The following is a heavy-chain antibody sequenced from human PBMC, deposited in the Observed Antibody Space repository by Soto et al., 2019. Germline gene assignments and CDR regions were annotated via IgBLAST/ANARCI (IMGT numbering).Heavy chain of an antibody. V-gene: IGHV1-69*13. J-gene: IGHJ5*02. D-gene: IGHD4-17*01. CDR2: IIPIFGTA. Sequence: GASVKVSCKASGGTFSSYAISWVRQAPGQGLEWMGGIIPIFGTANYAQKFQGRVTITADESTSTACMELSSLRSEDTAVYYCARDFHDYGDYAVLTWFDPWGQGTLVTVSS. CDR3: ARDFHDYGDYAVLTWFDP. CDR1: GGTFSSYA.